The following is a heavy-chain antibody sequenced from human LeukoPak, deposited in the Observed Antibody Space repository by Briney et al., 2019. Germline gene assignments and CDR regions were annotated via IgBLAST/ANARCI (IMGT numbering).Heavy chain of an antibody. J-gene: IGHJ6*02. CDR1: GYTFTSYG. CDR2: GNTNTGKP. D-gene: IGHD4-17*01. V-gene: IGHV7-4-1*02. CDR3: ARELPITDYGDYDFYYYHGLDV. Sequence: ASVKVSFKASGYTFTSYGMNWGRQAPGQGLGWMGWGNTNTGKPTYAQGFTGRFVFSLDPSVSTAYLQISSLKAEDTAVYYCARELPITDYGDYDFYYYHGLDVWGQGPTVTVSS.